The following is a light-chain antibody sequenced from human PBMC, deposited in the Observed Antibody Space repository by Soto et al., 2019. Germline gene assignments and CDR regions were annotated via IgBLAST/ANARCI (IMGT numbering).Light chain of an antibody. V-gene: IGKV1-9*01. CDR2: KAS. CDR3: QHYNSYSEA. Sequence: DIQLTQSPSFLSASVVDRVTITCLASQGISSYLAWYQQKPGKAPKLLIYKASTLKSGVPSRFSGSGSGTEFTLTISSLQPDDFATYYCQHYNSYSEAFGQGTKV. J-gene: IGKJ1*01. CDR1: QGISSY.